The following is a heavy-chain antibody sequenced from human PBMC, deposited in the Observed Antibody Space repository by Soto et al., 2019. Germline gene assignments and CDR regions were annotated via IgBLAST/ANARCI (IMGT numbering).Heavy chain of an antibody. Sequence: ASVKVYCKASGYTFTSYGISWVRQAPGQGLEWMGRISPSNGNTSYAQKFQGRVTMTRDTSTSTVYMELSSLRSEDTAVYYCARDPSYGEQLVYYGMDVWGQGTTVTVS. CDR3: ARDPSYGEQLVYYGMDV. V-gene: IGHV1-46*01. D-gene: IGHD6-6*01. CDR2: ISPSNGNT. CDR1: GYTFTSYG. J-gene: IGHJ6*02.